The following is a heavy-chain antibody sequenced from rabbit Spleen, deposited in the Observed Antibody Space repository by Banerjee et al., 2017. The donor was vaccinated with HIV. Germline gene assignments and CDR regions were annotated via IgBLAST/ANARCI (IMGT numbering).Heavy chain of an antibody. Sequence: QSLEESGGGLVQPEGSLTLTCTASGFSFSSSYYMCWVRQAPGKGLEWIACIYTGSSGSTYYASWAKGRFTCSKTSSTTVTLQMTSLTAADTATYFCARDTSSSFSSYGMDLWGPGTLVTVS. CDR3: ARDTSSSFSSYGMDL. V-gene: IGHV1S40*01. D-gene: IGHD1-1*01. J-gene: IGHJ6*01. CDR1: GFSFSSSYY. CDR2: IYTGSSGST.